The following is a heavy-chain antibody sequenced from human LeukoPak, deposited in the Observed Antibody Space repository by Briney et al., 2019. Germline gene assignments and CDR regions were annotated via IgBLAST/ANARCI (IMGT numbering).Heavy chain of an antibody. CDR2: ISSSSSYM. V-gene: IGHV3-21*01. Sequence: GGSLRLSCAASGFTLSTYSMNWVRQAPGKGLEWVSSISSSSSYMYYADSVKGRFIISRDNAKNSLHLQMNSPRAEDTAVYYCARGGVGLVIIPGWEYDYYGLDVWGQGTTVTVSS. CDR1: GFTLSTYS. J-gene: IGHJ6*02. D-gene: IGHD3/OR15-3a*01. CDR3: ARGGVGLVIIPGWEYDYYGLDV.